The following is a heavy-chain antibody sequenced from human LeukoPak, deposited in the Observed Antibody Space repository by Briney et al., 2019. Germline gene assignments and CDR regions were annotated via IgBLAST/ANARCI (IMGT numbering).Heavy chain of an antibody. Sequence: SETLSLTCTVSGGSISSSSYYWGWIRQPPGKGLEWIGSIYYSGGTYYNPSLKSRVTISVDTSKNQFSLKLSSVTAADTAVYYCAREITMVRGVMLGYFDYWGQGTLVTVSS. CDR2: IYYSGGT. V-gene: IGHV4-39*07. CDR1: GGSISSSSYY. D-gene: IGHD3-10*01. CDR3: AREITMVRGVMLGYFDY. J-gene: IGHJ4*02.